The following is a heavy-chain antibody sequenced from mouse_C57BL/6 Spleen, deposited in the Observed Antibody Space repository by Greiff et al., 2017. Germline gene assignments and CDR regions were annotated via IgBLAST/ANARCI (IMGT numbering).Heavy chain of an antibody. V-gene: IGHV1-52*01. CDR2: IDPADSET. J-gene: IGHJ3*01. Sequence: QVQLQQPGAELVRPGSSVKLSCKASGYTFTSYWMHWVKQRPLQGLEWIGNIDPADSETHYNQKFKDKATLTVDKSSSTAYMQLSSLTSEDSAVYYCARGGVAWFAYWGQGTLVTVSA. D-gene: IGHD1-1*01. CDR3: ARGGVAWFAY. CDR1: GYTFTSYW.